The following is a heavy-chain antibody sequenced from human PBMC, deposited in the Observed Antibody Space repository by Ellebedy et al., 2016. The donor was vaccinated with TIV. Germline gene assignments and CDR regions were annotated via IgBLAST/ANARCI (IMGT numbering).Heavy chain of an antibody. V-gene: IGHV3-7*01. CDR3: ARRASYGDYAVQVNPWFDP. D-gene: IGHD4-17*01. Sequence: GESLKISCAASGFNFRSYRMTWVRQAPGKGLEWVAKIRQEGDEIYYVESVKGRFTISRDNAKNSLFLQMNSLRVEDTAVYYCARRASYGDYAVQVNPWFDPWGQGTLVTVSS. CDR1: GFNFRSYR. CDR2: IRQEGDEI. J-gene: IGHJ5*02.